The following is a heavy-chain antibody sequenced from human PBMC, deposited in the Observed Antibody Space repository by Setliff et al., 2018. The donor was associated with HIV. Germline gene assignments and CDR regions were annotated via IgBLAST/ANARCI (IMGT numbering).Heavy chain of an antibody. CDR3: ARRTLITGYDY. CDR2: IYYSGHA. CDR1: GGSIRGTSFY. J-gene: IGHJ4*02. V-gene: IGHV4-39*01. D-gene: IGHD3-16*01. Sequence: SETLSLTCSVSGGSIRGTSFYWGWIRQPPGKGLEWIANIYYSGHAYYNPSLESRVSISVDTSKNQFSLKLSSVTAADTAVYYCARRTLITGYDYWGQGTLVTVSS.